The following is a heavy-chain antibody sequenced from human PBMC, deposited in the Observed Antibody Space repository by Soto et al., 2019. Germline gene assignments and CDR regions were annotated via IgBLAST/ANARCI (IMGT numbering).Heavy chain of an antibody. D-gene: IGHD3-22*01. CDR1: GYTFTSYA. Sequence: ASVKVSCKASGYTFTSYAMHWVRQAPGQRLEWMGWINAGNGNTKYSQKFQGRVTITRDTSTSTAYMELSSLRSEDTAVYYCARGPYYYDSSGYYVYWGQGTLVTVSS. V-gene: IGHV1-3*01. J-gene: IGHJ4*02. CDR3: ARGPYYYDSSGYYVY. CDR2: INAGNGNT.